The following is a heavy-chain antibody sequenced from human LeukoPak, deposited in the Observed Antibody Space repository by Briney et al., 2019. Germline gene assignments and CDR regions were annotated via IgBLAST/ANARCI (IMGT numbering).Heavy chain of an antibody. D-gene: IGHD2/OR15-2a*01. CDR3: ARGYFDYYFDF. CDR1: GYTFTGYY. V-gene: IGHV1-2*02. Sequence: ASVKVSCKASGYTFTGYYMHWVRQAPGQGLEWMGWINPNSGGTKYAQKFHDRVTMTRDTSISTAYMGLSGLRSDDTAVYYCARGYFDYYFDFWGQGSLVTVSS. J-gene: IGHJ4*02. CDR2: INPNSGGT.